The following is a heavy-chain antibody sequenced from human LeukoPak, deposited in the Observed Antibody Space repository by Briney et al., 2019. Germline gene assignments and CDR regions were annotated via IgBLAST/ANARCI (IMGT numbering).Heavy chain of an antibody. D-gene: IGHD2-15*01. J-gene: IGHJ4*02. Sequence: ASVKVSCKASGYTFSNFGISWVRQAPGQGLEWMGWISGNNDYPHYGQKFQGRLTVTTDSSTSTAYMELRNLRSDDTAVYYCARVYSIRSFDYWGQGTLVTVSS. CDR1: GYTFSNFG. CDR2: ISGNNDYP. CDR3: ARVYSIRSFDY. V-gene: IGHV1-18*04.